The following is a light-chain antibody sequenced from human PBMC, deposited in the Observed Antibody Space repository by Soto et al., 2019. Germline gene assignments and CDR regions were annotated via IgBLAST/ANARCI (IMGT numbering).Light chain of an antibody. V-gene: IGLV4-69*01. CDR2: LNSDGSH. J-gene: IGLJ2*01. CDR1: SRHSSYS. Sequence: QPVLTQSPSASASLGASVKLTCTVSSRHSSYSIAWHQQQPQKGPRYLMKLNSDGSHSKGDGIPDRFSGSSSGAERYLTISSLQSEDEADYYCQTWGTGIQVFGGGTKLTVL. CDR3: QTWGTGIQV.